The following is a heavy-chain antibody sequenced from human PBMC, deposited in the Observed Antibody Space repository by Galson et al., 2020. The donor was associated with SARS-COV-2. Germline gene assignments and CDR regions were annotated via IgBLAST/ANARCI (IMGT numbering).Heavy chain of an antibody. Sequence: ASETLSLTCTVSGGSISSGGYYWSWIRQHPGKGLEWIGYIYYSGSTYYNPSLKSRVTISVDTSKNQFSLKLSSVTAADTAVYYCARDLWFGEFHAFDIWGQGTMVTVSS. CDR2: IYYSGST. D-gene: IGHD3-10*01. CDR1: GGSISSGGYY. V-gene: IGHV4-31*03. CDR3: ARDLWFGEFHAFDI. J-gene: IGHJ3*02.